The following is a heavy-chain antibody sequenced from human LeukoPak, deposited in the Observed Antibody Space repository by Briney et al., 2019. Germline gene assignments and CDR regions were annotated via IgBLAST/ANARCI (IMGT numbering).Heavy chain of an antibody. V-gene: IGHV1-3*01. CDR2: INAGNGNT. J-gene: IGHJ5*02. Sequence: ASVKVSCKASGYTFTSYAMHWVRQAPGQRLEWMGWINAGNGNTKYSQKFQGRVTITRDTSASTAYMELSSLRSEDTAVYYCARDDSSGWYYWFDPWGQGTLVTVSP. CDR1: GYTFTSYA. CDR3: ARDDSSGWYYWFDP. D-gene: IGHD6-19*01.